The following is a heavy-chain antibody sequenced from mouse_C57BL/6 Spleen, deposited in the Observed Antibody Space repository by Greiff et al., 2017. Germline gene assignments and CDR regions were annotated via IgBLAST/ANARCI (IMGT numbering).Heavy chain of an antibody. V-gene: IGHV1-54*01. D-gene: IGHD3-2*02. CDR2: INPGSGGT. CDR3: ARLRQLRDWYFDV. Sequence: QVQLQQSGAELVRPGTSVKVSCKASGYAFTNYLIEWVKQRPGQGLEWIGVINPGSGGTNYNEKFKGKATLTADKSSSTAYMQLSSLTSEDSAVYFCARLRQLRDWYFDVWGTGTTVTVSS. J-gene: IGHJ1*03. CDR1: GYAFTNYL.